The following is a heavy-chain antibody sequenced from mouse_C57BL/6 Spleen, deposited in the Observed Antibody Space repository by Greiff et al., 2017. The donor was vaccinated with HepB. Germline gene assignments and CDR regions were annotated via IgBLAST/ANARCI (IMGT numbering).Heavy chain of an antibody. V-gene: IGHV1-82*01. J-gene: IGHJ4*01. D-gene: IGHD4-1*01. CDR2: IYPGDGDT. CDR3: ARSNWDRGYAMDY. Sequence: QVQLQQSGPELVKPGASVKISCKASGYAFSSSWMNWVKQRPGKGLEWIGRIYPGDGDTNYNGKFKGKATLTADKSSSTAYMQLSSLTSEDSAVYFCARSNWDRGYAMDYWGQGTSATVSS. CDR1: GYAFSSSW.